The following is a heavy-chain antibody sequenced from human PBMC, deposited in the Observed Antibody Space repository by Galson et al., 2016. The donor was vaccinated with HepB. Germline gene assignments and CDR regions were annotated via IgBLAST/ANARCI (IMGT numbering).Heavy chain of an antibody. D-gene: IGHD6-19*01. CDR3: AKIWGKSSGWYGSSYFQYGMDV. CDR2: ISGSGDLK. V-gene: IGHV3-23*01. CDR1: GFTFSSYA. J-gene: IGHJ6*02. Sequence: SLRLSCAASGFTFSSYAMSWVRQAPGKGLEWVSGISGSGDLKYYADSVKGRFTISRDNPKNRLHLQMKSLRVDDTAVYYCAKIWGKSSGWYGSSYFQYGMDVWGQGTTVSVSS.